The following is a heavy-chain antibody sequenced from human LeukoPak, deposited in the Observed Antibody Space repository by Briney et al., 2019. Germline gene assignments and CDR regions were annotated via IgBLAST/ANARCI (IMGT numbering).Heavy chain of an antibody. CDR3: AKDRRSVYDSSGYSFDP. CDR2: IRYDGSNK. V-gene: IGHV3-30*02. CDR1: GFTVSSNY. Sequence: PGGSLRLSCAASGFTVSSNYMSWVRQAPGKGLEWVAFIRYDGSNKYYADSVKGRFTISRDNSKNTLYLQMNSLRAEDTAVYYCAKDRRSVYDSSGYSFDPWGQGTLVTVSS. J-gene: IGHJ5*02. D-gene: IGHD3-22*01.